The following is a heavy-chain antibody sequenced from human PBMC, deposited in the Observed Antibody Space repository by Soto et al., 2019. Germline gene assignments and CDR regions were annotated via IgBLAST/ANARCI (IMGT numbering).Heavy chain of an antibody. V-gene: IGHV4-39*01. Sequence: PSETLSVTCTVSGGFISSRSSYWSWIRQPPGKGLEWIGNIYHSGSTYYSPSLESRVTISIDTSKNQFSLRLNSVTATDTAVYYCSVANSNWFDPWGQGTLVTVSS. CDR3: SVANSNWFDP. J-gene: IGHJ5*02. D-gene: IGHD5-12*01. CDR2: IYHSGST. CDR1: GGFISSRSSY.